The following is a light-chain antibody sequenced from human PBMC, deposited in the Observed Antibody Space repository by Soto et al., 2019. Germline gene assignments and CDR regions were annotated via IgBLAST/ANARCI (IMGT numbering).Light chain of an antibody. V-gene: IGKV1-5*01. Sequence: DIKMTQSPSTLSASVGDRVTITCRASPSISSWLAWYQQKPGKAPKLLIYDASTLQSGVPSRFSGSGSGTEFTLTISSLQPDDFATFYCQQYNSYPLTFGGGTKVDIK. CDR3: QQYNSYPLT. CDR2: DAS. CDR1: PSISSW. J-gene: IGKJ4*01.